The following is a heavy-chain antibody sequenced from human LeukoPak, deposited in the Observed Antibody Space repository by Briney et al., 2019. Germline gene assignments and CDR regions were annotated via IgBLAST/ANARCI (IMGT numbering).Heavy chain of an antibody. D-gene: IGHD3-10*01. Sequence: GGSLRLSCAASGFTVSSNYMSWVRQAPGKGLEWVSYISSSSSTIYYADSVKGRFTISRDNAKNSLYLQMNSLRAEDTAVYYCASNSMVRGKGTDYWGQGTLVTVSS. V-gene: IGHV3-48*04. CDR2: ISSSSSTI. CDR1: GFTVSSNY. CDR3: ASNSMVRGKGTDY. J-gene: IGHJ4*02.